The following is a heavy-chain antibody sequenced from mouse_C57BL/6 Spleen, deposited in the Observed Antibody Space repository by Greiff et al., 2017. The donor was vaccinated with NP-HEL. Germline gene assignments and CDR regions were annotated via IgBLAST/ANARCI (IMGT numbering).Heavy chain of an antibody. CDR1: GFNIKDDY. CDR3: TTPPAVVASGY. J-gene: IGHJ2*01. Sequence: VQLQQSGAELVRPGASVKLSCTASGFNIKDDYMHWVKQRPEQGLEWIGWIDPENGDTEYASKFQGKATITADTSSNTAYLQLSSLTSEDTAVYYCTTPPAVVASGYWGQGTTLTVSS. V-gene: IGHV14-4*01. CDR2: IDPENGDT. D-gene: IGHD1-1*01.